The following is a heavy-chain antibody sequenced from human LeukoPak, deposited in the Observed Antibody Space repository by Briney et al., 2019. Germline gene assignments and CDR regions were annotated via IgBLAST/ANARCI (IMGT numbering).Heavy chain of an antibody. CDR2: ISSSSSYI. Sequence: GGSLRLSCAASGFTFSSYSMNWVRQAPGKGLEWVSSISSSSSYIYYADSVKGRFTISRDNSKNTLYLQMNSLRAEDTAVYYCAKAGIRFLEWLPPYYFDYWGQGTLVTVSS. CDR3: AKAGIRFLEWLPPYYFDY. CDR1: GFTFSSYS. J-gene: IGHJ4*02. V-gene: IGHV3-21*04. D-gene: IGHD3-3*01.